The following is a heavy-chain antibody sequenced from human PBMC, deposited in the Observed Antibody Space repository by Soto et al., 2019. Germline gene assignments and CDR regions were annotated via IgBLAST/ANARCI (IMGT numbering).Heavy chain of an antibody. D-gene: IGHD1-1*01. J-gene: IGHJ5*02. V-gene: IGHV3-21*01. Sequence: GGSLRLSCAASGFTFSSYSMNWVRQAPGKGLEWVSSISSSSSYIYYADSVKGRFTTSRDNAKNSLYLQMNSLRAEDTAVYYCARDSLEGDNWFDPWGQGTLVTVSS. CDR1: GFTFSSYS. CDR3: ARDSLEGDNWFDP. CDR2: ISSSSSYI.